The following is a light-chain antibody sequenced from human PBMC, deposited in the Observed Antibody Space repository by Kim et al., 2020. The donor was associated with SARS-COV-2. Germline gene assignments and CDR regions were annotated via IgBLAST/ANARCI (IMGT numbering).Light chain of an antibody. V-gene: IGLV3-1*01. CDR3: QAWDSSVV. Sequence: VSVAPGQTASITCTGDKLGDKYACWYQQKPGQSPVLVIYQDSKRPSGIPERFSGSNSGNTATLTISGTQAMDEADYYCQAWDSSVVFGGGTQLTVL. CDR2: QDS. J-gene: IGLJ2*01. CDR1: KLGDKY.